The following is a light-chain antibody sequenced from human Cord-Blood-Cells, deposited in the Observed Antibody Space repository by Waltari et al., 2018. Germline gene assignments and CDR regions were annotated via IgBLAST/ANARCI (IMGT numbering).Light chain of an antibody. J-gene: IGKJ2*01. CDR1: QSISSW. CDR2: DAS. Sequence: DIQMTQSPSTLSASVGDRVTITCRASQSISSWLVWYQQKPGKAPTLLIYDASSLESGVPSRFSGSGSGTEFTLTISSLQPDDFATYYCQQYNSYSYTFGQGTKLEIK. V-gene: IGKV1-5*01. CDR3: QQYNSYSYT.